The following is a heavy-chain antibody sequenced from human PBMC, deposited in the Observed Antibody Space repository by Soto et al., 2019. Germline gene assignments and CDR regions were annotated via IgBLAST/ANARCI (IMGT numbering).Heavy chain of an antibody. CDR1: GFTFSSYG. CDR3: AKGGIVVVGSHFDY. V-gene: IGHV3-30*18. Sequence: PGGSLRLSCAASGFTFSSYGMHWVRQAPGKGLEWVAVTSYDGSNKYYADSVKGRFTISRDNSKNTLYLQMNSLRAEDTAVYYCAKGGIVVVGSHFDYWGQGTLVTVSS. J-gene: IGHJ4*02. D-gene: IGHD2-15*01. CDR2: TSYDGSNK.